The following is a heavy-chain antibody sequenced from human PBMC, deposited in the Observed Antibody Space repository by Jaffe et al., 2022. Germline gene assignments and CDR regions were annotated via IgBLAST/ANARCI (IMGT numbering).Heavy chain of an antibody. Sequence: EVQLVESGGGLVQPGRSLRLSCAASGFTFDDYAMHWVRQAPGKGLEWVSGISWNSGSIGYADSVKGRFTISRDNAKNSLYLQMNSLRAEDTALYYCAKDGDNNVYCTGGVCEPFDYWGQGTLVTVSS. J-gene: IGHJ4*02. CDR3: AKDGDNNVYCTGGVCEPFDY. CDR2: ISWNSGSI. D-gene: IGHD2-8*02. CDR1: GFTFDDYA. V-gene: IGHV3-9*01.